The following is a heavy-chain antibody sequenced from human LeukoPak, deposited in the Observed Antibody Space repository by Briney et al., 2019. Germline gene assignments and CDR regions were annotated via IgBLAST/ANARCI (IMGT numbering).Heavy chain of an antibody. Sequence: SETLSLTCTVSGYSISSGYYWGWIRQPPGKGLEWIGSIYHSGSTFDNPSLKSRVTISVDTSKNQFSLKLSSVTAADTAVYYCARESPLDYYGSGSYNFDYWGQGTLVTVSS. V-gene: IGHV4-38-2*02. CDR2: IYHSGST. CDR3: ARESPLDYYGSGSYNFDY. D-gene: IGHD3-10*01. J-gene: IGHJ4*02. CDR1: GYSISSGYY.